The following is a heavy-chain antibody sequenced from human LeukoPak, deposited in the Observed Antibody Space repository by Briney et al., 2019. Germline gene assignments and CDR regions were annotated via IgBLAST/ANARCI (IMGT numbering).Heavy chain of an antibody. CDR3: ARVVAYCGGDCYSGAFDI. V-gene: IGHV1-2*02. J-gene: IGHJ3*02. D-gene: IGHD2-21*02. CDR2: INPNSGGT. CDR1: GYTFTGYY. Sequence: ASVKVSCKASGYTFTGYYMHWVRQAPGQGLEWMGWINPNSGGTNYAQKFQGRVTMTRDTSISTAYMELSRLRSDDTAVYYCARVVAYCGGDCYSGAFDIWGQGTMVTVSS.